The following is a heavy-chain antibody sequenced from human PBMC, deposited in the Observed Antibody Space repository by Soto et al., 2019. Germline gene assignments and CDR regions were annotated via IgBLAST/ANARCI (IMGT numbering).Heavy chain of an antibody. CDR3: ASVSAAQYYYGMDA. CDR2: IDTTGSTT. Sequence: EVQLVESGGGLVQPGGSLRLSCAASEFTFSTYWMHWVRRAPGKGLEWVARIDTTGSTTTYAGSVQGRFTISRDNAKNTLYLQMHSVRDEDTAVYYCASVSAAQYYYGMDAWGQGTTVTVSS. CDR1: EFTFSTYW. J-gene: IGHJ6*02. D-gene: IGHD4-4*01. V-gene: IGHV3-74*01.